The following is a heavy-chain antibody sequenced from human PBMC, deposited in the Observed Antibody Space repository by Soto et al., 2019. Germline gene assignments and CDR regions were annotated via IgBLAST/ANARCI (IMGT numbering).Heavy chain of an antibody. CDR3: AKGEYYYGSGSPYYGMDV. CDR2: ISYDGSNK. CDR1: GFTFSSYG. V-gene: IGHV3-30*18. D-gene: IGHD3-10*01. J-gene: IGHJ6*02. Sequence: GGSLRLSCAASGFTFSSYGMHWVRQAPGKGLEWVAVISYDGSNKYYADSVKGRFTISRDSSKNTLYLEMNSLRPEDTAVYYCAKGEYYYGSGSPYYGMDVWGQGTTVTVSS.